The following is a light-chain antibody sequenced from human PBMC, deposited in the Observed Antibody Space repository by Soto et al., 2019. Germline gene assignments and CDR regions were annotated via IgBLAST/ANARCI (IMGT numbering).Light chain of an antibody. CDR3: NSDTVTDTK. Sequence: QSALTQPASVSGSLGQSITISCAGTSSDIDHYKFVSWYQQHPGKAPKLVIYDVSNRPSGISDRFSGSKSGNTASLTISGLQPEDEADYYCNSDTVTDTKFGGGTKLTVL. J-gene: IGLJ2*01. CDR2: DVS. V-gene: IGLV2-14*03. CDR1: SSDIDHYKF.